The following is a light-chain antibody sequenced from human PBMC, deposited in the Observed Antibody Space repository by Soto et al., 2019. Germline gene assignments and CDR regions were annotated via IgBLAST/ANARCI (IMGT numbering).Light chain of an antibody. CDR2: EVS. CDR1: SSDVGSYNL. V-gene: IGLV2-23*02. Sequence: QSALTQPASVSGSPGQSITISCTGTSSDVGSYNLVSWYQQHPGKAPKLMIYEVSKRPSGVSNRFSGSKSGNTASLTISGLQAEDEADYYCCSYAGSLVFGGGTKLPVL. CDR3: CSYAGSLV. J-gene: IGLJ2*01.